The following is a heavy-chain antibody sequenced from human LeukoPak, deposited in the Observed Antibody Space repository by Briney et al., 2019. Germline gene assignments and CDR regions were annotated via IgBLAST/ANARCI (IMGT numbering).Heavy chain of an antibody. V-gene: IGHV2-70*11. CDR1: GFSLSTSGMW. CDR3: ARIQLEYNWFDP. J-gene: IGHJ5*02. Sequence: SGPALVKPTQPLTLTCTFSGFSLSTSGMWVSWIRQPPGKALEWLARIDWDDDKYYSTSLKTRLTISKDTSKNQVVLTMTNMDPVDTATYYCARIQLEYNWFDPWGQGTLVTVSS. CDR2: IDWDDDK. D-gene: IGHD2-2*01.